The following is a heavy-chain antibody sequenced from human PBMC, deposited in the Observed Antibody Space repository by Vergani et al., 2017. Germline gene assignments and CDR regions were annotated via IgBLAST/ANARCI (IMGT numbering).Heavy chain of an antibody. V-gene: IGHV1-69*04. D-gene: IGHD3-3*01. CDR1: GGTFSSYA. CDR3: AKDRSTIFEDGMDV. Sequence: QVQLVQSGAEVKKPGSSVKVSCKASGGTFSSYAISWVRQAPGQGLEWMGRIIPILGIANYAQKFQGRVTITADKSTSTAYMELSSLRAEDTAVYYCAKDRSTIFEDGMDVWGQGTTVTVSS. J-gene: IGHJ6*02. CDR2: IIPILGIA.